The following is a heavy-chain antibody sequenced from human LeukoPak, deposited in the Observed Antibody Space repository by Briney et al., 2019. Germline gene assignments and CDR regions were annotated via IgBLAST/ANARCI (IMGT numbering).Heavy chain of an antibody. J-gene: IGHJ4*02. Sequence: GASVKVSCKASGYTFTSYAISWVRQAPGQGLEWMGIINPSGGNTRYAQKFQGRVTMTRDTSTSTVYMELSSLSSEDTAVYYCARDIVLISNARGNYYWGQGTLVTVSS. CDR1: GYTFTSYA. V-gene: IGHV1-46*01. D-gene: IGHD2-21*01. CDR2: INPSGGNT. CDR3: ARDIVLISNARGNYY.